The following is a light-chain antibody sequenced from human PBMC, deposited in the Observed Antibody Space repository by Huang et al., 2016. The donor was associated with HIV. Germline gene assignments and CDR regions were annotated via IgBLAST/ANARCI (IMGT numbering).Light chain of an antibody. J-gene: IGKJ5*01. CDR2: DAS. CDR1: RGISSG. Sequence: AIQLTQSPSSLSACVGDRVTITCRASRGISSGLAWYQQKPGKAPKLLIFDASSLESGVPSRFSGSGSGTDFTLTISSLQPEDFATYYCQQFNNYLTFGQGTRLEIQ. CDR3: QQFNNYLT. V-gene: IGKV1D-13*01.